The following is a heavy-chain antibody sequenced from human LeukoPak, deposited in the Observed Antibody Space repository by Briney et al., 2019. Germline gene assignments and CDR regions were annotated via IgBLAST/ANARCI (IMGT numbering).Heavy chain of an antibody. CDR2: IFHSGST. J-gene: IGHJ4*02. CDR3: ARGAPGGNDCGDY. Sequence: PSETLSLTCTVSGASISSYYWSWIRQPPGKGLEWIGYIFHSGSTNYNPSLKSRVTISVDTSKNQLSLKLSSVTAADTAVYYCARGAPGGNDCGDYWGQGTLVTVSS. V-gene: IGHV4-59*01. CDR1: GASISSYY. D-gene: IGHD2-21*02.